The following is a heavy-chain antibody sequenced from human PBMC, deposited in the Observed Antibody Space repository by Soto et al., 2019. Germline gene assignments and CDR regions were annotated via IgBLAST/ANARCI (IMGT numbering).Heavy chain of an antibody. D-gene: IGHD1-26*01. Sequence: QVQLVQSGAEVKKPGASVRVSCEVSGYTFTSYGISWVRQAPGQGLEWMGWINTYNGNINYAQRLQGRVTMTTDTSTGTAYMELRSLRSDDTALYYCARERGGYKQFDSWGQGTLVTVSS. V-gene: IGHV1-18*01. CDR3: ARERGGYKQFDS. CDR2: INTYNGNI. J-gene: IGHJ4*02. CDR1: GYTFTSYG.